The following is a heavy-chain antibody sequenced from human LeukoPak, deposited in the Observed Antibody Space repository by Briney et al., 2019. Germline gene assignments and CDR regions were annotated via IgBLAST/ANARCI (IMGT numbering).Heavy chain of an antibody. CDR1: GYTFTSYD. CDR2: MNPNSGNT. V-gene: IGHV1-8*01. CDR3: ARGVKNIVVVPAAINLDY. Sequence: ASVKVSCKASGYTFTSYDINWVRQATGQGLEWMGWMNPNSGNTGYAQKFQGRVTMTRNTSISTAYMELRSLRSDDTAVYYCARGVKNIVVVPAAINLDYWGQGTLVTVSS. J-gene: IGHJ4*02. D-gene: IGHD2-2*02.